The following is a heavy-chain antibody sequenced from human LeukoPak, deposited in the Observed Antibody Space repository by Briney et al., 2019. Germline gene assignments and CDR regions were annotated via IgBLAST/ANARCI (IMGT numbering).Heavy chain of an antibody. J-gene: IGHJ3*02. CDR2: IYYSGST. CDR3: ARASNVGQLLQRVVDAFDI. D-gene: IGHD2-2*01. CDR1: GGSISSSSYY. V-gene: IGHV4-61*05. Sequence: SETLSLTCTVSGGSISSSSYYWGWIRQPPGKGLEWIGYIYYSGSTNYNPPLKSRVTISVDTSKNQFSLKLSSVTAADTAVYYCARASNVGQLLQRVVDAFDIWGQGTMVTVSS.